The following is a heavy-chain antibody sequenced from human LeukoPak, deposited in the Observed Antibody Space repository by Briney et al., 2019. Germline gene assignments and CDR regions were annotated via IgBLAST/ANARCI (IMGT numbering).Heavy chain of an antibody. D-gene: IGHD3-3*01. V-gene: IGHV3-7*01. CDR1: GFTFSNSA. J-gene: IGHJ6*03. Sequence: QAGGSLRLSCAASGFTFSNSAMNWVRRAPGKGLEWVANINQDGSEKYYVDSVKGRFTISRDNAKNSLYLQMSSLRAEDTAVYYCARENYDFWSSRRYYYMDVWGKGTTVTVSS. CDR3: ARENYDFWSSRRYYYMDV. CDR2: INQDGSEK.